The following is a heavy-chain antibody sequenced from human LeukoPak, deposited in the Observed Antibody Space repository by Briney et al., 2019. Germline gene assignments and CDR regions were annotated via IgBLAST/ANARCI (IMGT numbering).Heavy chain of an antibody. Sequence: ASVKVSCKASGYTFTGYYMHWVRQAPGQGLEWMGWINPNSGGTNYAQKFQGRVTMTRDTSISTAYMELSRPRSDDTAVYYCARGPPSYSSGWDDAFDIWGQGTVVTVSS. CDR3: ARGPPSYSSGWDDAFDI. V-gene: IGHV1-2*02. CDR2: INPNSGGT. CDR1: GYTFTGYY. J-gene: IGHJ3*02. D-gene: IGHD6-19*01.